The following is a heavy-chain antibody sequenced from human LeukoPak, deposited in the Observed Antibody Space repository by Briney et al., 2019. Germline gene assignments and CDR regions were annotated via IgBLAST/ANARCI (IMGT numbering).Heavy chain of an antibody. D-gene: IGHD6-19*01. CDR1: GFTFSSYS. CDR2: ITSSSSYI. V-gene: IGHV3-21*01. CDR3: ARAQSGYSSGY. Sequence: GGSLRLSCAASGFTFSSYSMNWVRQAPGKGLEWVSSITSSSSYIYYADSVKGRFTISRDDAKNSLYLQMNSLRAEDTAVYYCARAQSGYSSGYWGQGTLVTVSS. J-gene: IGHJ4*02.